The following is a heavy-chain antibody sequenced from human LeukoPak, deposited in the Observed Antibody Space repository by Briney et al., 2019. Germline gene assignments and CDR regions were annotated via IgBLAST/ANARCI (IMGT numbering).Heavy chain of an antibody. CDR2: INPNSGGT. CDR1: GYTFTGYY. CDR3: ARDQADCSSTSCYLMDY. V-gene: IGHV1-2*02. D-gene: IGHD2-2*01. Sequence: AAVKVACKASGYTFTGYYMHWLRQAPGQGLEWVGWINPNSGGTNYAQKFQGRVTMTRHTSISTAYMELIRLRSDDTAVYYCARDQADCSSTSCYLMDYWGQGTLVTVSS. J-gene: IGHJ4*02.